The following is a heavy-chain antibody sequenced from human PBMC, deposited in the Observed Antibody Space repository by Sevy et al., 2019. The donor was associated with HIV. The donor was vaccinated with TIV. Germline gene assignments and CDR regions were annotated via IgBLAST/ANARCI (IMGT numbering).Heavy chain of an antibody. CDR2: ISYDGSSK. Sequence: GGSLRLSCAASGFNFSSYGMHWVRQAPGKGLEWVAVISYDGSSKYYADSVKGQFTTSRDNSKNTLYLPINSLRAEETAVYYCAKESRSYYDLWSGHGALDIWGQGTMVTVSS. J-gene: IGHJ3*02. V-gene: IGHV3-30*18. D-gene: IGHD3-3*01. CDR3: AKESRSYYDLWSGHGALDI. CDR1: GFNFSSYG.